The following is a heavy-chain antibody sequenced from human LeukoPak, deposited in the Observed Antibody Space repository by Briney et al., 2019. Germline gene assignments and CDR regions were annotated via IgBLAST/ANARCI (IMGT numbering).Heavy chain of an antibody. D-gene: IGHD2-2*01. CDR2: IYHSGST. V-gene: IGHV4-38-2*01. J-gene: IGHJ4*02. CDR3: ARRNVVVPAAMRRGGHFDY. Sequence: SETLSLTCAVSDYSISSGYYWGWIRQPPGKGLEWIGSIYHSGSTYYNPSLESRVTISVDTSKNQFSLKLSSVTAADTAVYYCARRNVVVPAAMRRGGHFDYWGQGTLVTVSS. CDR1: DYSISSGYY.